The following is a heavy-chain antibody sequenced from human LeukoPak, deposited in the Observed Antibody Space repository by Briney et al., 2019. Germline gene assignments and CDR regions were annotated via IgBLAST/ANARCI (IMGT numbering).Heavy chain of an antibody. V-gene: IGHV4-34*01. CDR1: GGSFCGYY. D-gene: IGHD3-3*01. CDR3: ARSYYDFWSGYYNLFDY. Sequence: SETLSLTXAVYGGSFCGYYWSWIRQAPGKGLEWIGEINHSGSTNYNPSLKSRVTISVDTSKNQFSLKLSSVTAADTAVYYCARSYYDFWSGYYNLFDYWGQGTLVTVSS. CDR2: INHSGST. J-gene: IGHJ4*02.